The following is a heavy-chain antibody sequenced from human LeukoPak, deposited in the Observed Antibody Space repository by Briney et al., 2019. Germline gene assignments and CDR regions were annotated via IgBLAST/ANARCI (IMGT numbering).Heavy chain of an antibody. CDR3: ARALTGDPFDY. Sequence: ASVKVSCKASGYTFTSYGISWVRQAPGQGLEWMGWISAYNGNTNYAQKFQGRVTMTTDTSTTTAYMELSRLKSDDTAVYYCARALTGDPFDYWGQGTLVTVSS. CDR1: GYTFTSYG. J-gene: IGHJ4*02. CDR2: ISAYNGNT. D-gene: IGHD7-27*01. V-gene: IGHV1-18*01.